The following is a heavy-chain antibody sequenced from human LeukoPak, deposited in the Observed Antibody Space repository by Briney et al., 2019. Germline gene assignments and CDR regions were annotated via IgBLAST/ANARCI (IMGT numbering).Heavy chain of an antibody. V-gene: IGHV3-21*01. CDR2: ISTGSSYI. J-gene: IGHJ6*03. D-gene: IGHD2-15*01. CDR1: GFTFSSFS. Sequence: GGSLRLSCAASGFTFSSFSMNWVRQAPGRGLEWVSSISTGSSYINYADSVKGRFAISRDNAQNSLYLQMTSLRAENTAVYYCARSEGYCSSASCDAYYYYMDVWGKGTTVTVSS. CDR3: ARSEGYCSSASCDAYYYYMDV.